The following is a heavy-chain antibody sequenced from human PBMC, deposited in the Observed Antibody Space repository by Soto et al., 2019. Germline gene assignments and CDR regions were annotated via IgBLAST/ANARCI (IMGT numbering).Heavy chain of an antibody. Sequence: GASGKVSCKVSGYTLTELSMHWVRHAPGKGLEWMGGFDPEDGETIYAQKFQGRVTMTEDTSTDTAYMELSSLRSEDTAVYYCATDKLLDYYDSSGYFVGFDYWGQGTLFTVSS. CDR3: ATDKLLDYYDSSGYFVGFDY. J-gene: IGHJ4*02. CDR2: FDPEDGET. V-gene: IGHV1-24*01. CDR1: GYTLTELS. D-gene: IGHD3-22*01.